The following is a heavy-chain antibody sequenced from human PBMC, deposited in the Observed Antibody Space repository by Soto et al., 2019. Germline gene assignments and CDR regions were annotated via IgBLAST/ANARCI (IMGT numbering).Heavy chain of an antibody. J-gene: IGHJ4*02. D-gene: IGHD3-22*01. CDR3: ASGGPYDSSGGWPN. V-gene: IGHV1-2*04. CDR2: INPNSGGT. CDR1: GYTFTGYY. Sequence: VASVKVSCKASGYTFTGYYMHWVRQAPGQGLEWMGWINPNSGGTNYAQKFQGWVTMTRDTSISTAYMELSRLRSDDTAVYYCASGGPYDSSGGWPNWGQGTLVTVSS.